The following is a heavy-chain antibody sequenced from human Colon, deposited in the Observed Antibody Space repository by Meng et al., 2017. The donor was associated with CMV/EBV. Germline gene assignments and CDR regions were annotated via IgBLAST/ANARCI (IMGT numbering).Heavy chain of an antibody. V-gene: IGHV3-9*01. CDR3: AKDLTAYYHTTGGADFSGMDV. D-gene: IGHD3-9*01. CDR2: ISYNSDNI. J-gene: IGHJ6*02. CDR1: GFTFEDHA. Sequence: SLKISCAASGFTFEDHAMHWVRQAPGKGLEWVAGISYNSDNIQYAESVKGRFTISRDNAKNSLYLQMDSLRVEDTALYYCAKDLTAYYHTTGGADFSGMDVWGLGTTVTVSS.